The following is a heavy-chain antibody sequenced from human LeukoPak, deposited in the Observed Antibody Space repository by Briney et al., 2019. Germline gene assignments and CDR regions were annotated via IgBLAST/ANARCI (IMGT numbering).Heavy chain of an antibody. Sequence: SGGSLRLSCAVSGFTFSSYWMSWVRQAPGKGLEWVANIKQDGSDKYYADSVKGRFTISRDNAKTSLYLQMNSLRTEDTAVYYCARDAGFHGYGDFFFDYWGQGTLVTVSS. J-gene: IGHJ4*02. D-gene: IGHD4-17*01. V-gene: IGHV3-7*01. CDR1: GFTFSSYW. CDR2: IKQDGSDK. CDR3: ARDAGFHGYGDFFFDY.